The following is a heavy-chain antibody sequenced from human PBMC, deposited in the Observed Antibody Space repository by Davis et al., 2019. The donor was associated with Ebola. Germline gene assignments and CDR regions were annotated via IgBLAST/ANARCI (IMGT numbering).Heavy chain of an antibody. J-gene: IGHJ3*02. CDR1: GYTLTELS. D-gene: IGHD5-18*01. V-gene: IGHV1-24*01. Sequence: ASVKVSCKVSGYTLTELSMHWVRQAPGKGLEWMGGFDPEDGETIYAQKFQGRVTMTEDTSTDTAYMELSSLRSEDTAVYYCARDPHSLDAFDIWGQGTMVTVSS. CDR2: FDPEDGET. CDR3: ARDPHSLDAFDI.